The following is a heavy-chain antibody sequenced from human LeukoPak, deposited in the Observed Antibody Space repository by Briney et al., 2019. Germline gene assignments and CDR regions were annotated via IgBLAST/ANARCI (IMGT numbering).Heavy chain of an antibody. J-gene: IGHJ5*02. D-gene: IGHD6-19*01. CDR3: AKAYSCGWIPRYQGFDP. Sequence: GGSLRLSCAASGFTFSSYAMSWVRQAPGKGLEWVSAISGSGGSTYYADSVKGRFTISRDNSKNTLYLQMNSLRAEDTAVYYCAKAYSCGWIPRYQGFDPWGQGTLVTVSS. CDR2: ISGSGGST. V-gene: IGHV3-23*01. CDR1: GFTFSSYA.